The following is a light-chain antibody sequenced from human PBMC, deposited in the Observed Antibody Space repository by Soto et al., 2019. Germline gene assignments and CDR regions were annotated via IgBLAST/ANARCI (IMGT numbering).Light chain of an antibody. CDR3: TSFTSATSTTPYV. Sequence: QSALTQPASVSGSPGQSITISCTGTSSDIGTYNYVSWYQQHPGKAPKLIIYDVSNRPSGVSDRFSGSKSGNTASLTVSGLQAEDEGDYYCTSFTSATSTTPYVFGTGTKLTVL. V-gene: IGLV2-14*01. J-gene: IGLJ1*01. CDR1: SSDIGTYNY. CDR2: DVS.